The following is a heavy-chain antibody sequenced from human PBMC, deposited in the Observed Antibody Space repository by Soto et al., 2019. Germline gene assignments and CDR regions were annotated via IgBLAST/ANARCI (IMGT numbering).Heavy chain of an antibody. D-gene: IGHD5-12*01. J-gene: IGHJ4*02. Sequence: SETLSLTCTVSDGSVSSGNYYWTWIRQPPGKGLEWIGYIHSSGSTLYNPSLKSRVFISVDTSMNQFSLKLTSVTAADAALYFCARDSLALFDSWGQGTLVTVSS. V-gene: IGHV4-61*01. CDR2: IHSSGST. CDR3: ARDSLALFDS. CDR1: DGSVSSGNYY.